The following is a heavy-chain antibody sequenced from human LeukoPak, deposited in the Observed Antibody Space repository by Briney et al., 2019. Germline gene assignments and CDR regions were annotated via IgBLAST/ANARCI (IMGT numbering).Heavy chain of an antibody. Sequence: PGGSLRLSCAASGFTFSSYAMSWVRQPPGKGLEWVSAISGSGGSTYYADSVKGRFTISRDNSKNTLYLQMNSLRAEDTAVYYCALEGITIIAGGWFDPWGQGTLVTVSS. CDR1: GFTFSSYA. V-gene: IGHV3-23*01. CDR3: ALEGITIIAGGWFDP. J-gene: IGHJ5*02. D-gene: IGHD3-3*01. CDR2: ISGSGGST.